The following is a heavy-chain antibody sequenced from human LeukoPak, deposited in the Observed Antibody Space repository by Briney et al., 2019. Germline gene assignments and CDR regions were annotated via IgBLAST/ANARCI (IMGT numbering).Heavy chain of an antibody. CDR1: GFTFSSYA. Sequence: GGSLRPSCAASGFTFSSYAMTWVRQAPGRGLEWVSGIGGSDGTTYYAGSVKGRFTISRDNSKNTLYLEMNSLRADDTAVYYCSKVRGNSIWNFFDYWGQGTLVTVSS. V-gene: IGHV3-23*01. CDR2: IGGSDGTT. J-gene: IGHJ4*02. CDR3: SKVRGNSIWNFFDY. D-gene: IGHD4-23*01.